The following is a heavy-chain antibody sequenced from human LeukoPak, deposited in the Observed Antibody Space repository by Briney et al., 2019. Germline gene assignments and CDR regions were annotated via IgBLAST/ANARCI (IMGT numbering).Heavy chain of an antibody. CDR3: ATGAGTYSPDY. CDR2: INHSGVST. CDR1: GNSFINYC. D-gene: IGHD1-26*01. V-gene: IGHV1-46*01. Sequence: GASVKVSCKASGNSFINYCMHWVRQAPAPGLEGMGMINHSGVSTSYAQRFQGRVTVTRDTSTSTVYMELSSLRSEDAAVYYCATGAGTYSPDYWGQGTLVTVSS. J-gene: IGHJ4*02.